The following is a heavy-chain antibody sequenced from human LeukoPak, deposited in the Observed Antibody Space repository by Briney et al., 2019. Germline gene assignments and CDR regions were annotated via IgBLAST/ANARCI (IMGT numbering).Heavy chain of an antibody. CDR1: GGSISSSGYY. Sequence: SQTLSLTCTVSGGSISSSGYYWSWIRQRPGKGLEWVGYIYYNGNTYYNPSLKSRVTISVDTSKNQFSLKLSSVTAADTAVYYCAREGYCSSTSCYGFDPWGQGTLVTVSS. J-gene: IGHJ5*02. CDR3: AREGYCSSTSCYGFDP. V-gene: IGHV4-31*03. D-gene: IGHD2-2*01. CDR2: IYYNGNT.